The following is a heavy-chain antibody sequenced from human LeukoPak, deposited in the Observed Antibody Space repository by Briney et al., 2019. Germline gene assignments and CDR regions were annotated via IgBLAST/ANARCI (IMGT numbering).Heavy chain of an antibody. D-gene: IGHD3-10*02. CDR1: GGSISSYY. CDR3: ARGRSAYVPYYYYMDV. Sequence: SETLSLTCTVSGGSISSYYWSWIRQPPGKGLEWIGEINHSGSTNYNPSLKSRVTISVDTSKNQFSLKLSSVTAADTAVYYCARGRSAYVPYYYYMDVWGKGTTVTVSS. J-gene: IGHJ6*03. CDR2: INHSGST. V-gene: IGHV4-34*01.